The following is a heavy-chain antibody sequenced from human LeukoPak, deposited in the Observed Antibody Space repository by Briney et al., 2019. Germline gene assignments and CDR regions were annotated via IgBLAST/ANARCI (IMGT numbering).Heavy chain of an antibody. J-gene: IGHJ6*02. CDR2: ISYDGNYK. V-gene: IGHV3-30*03. CDR3: ARGNYGGDEGYYYYYGMDV. CDR1: GFTFSSYV. D-gene: IGHD4-23*01. Sequence: GGSLRLSCAASGFTFSSYVVVWVRQAPGKGLEWVAGISYDGNYKYYVDSLKGRFTISRDNSKSTLYLQMNSLRAGDTAIYYCARGNYGGDEGYYYYYGMDVWGQGTTVTVSS.